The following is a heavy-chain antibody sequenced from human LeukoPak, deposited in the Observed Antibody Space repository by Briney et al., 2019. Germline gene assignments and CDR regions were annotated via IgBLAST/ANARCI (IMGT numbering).Heavy chain of an antibody. CDR1: GFIFNSYG. CDR3: ARDGVMAETPFYFDS. J-gene: IGHJ4*02. V-gene: IGHV3-48*02. CDR2: ISSSTSNI. D-gene: IGHD2-21*01. Sequence: GGSLRLSCTGSGFIFNSYGINWVRQAPGKGLEWVAYISSSTSNIFYADSVKGRFTISRDQAKDSVLLQMNSLRDVHTALYFCARDGVMAETPFYFDSWGQGALVTVSS.